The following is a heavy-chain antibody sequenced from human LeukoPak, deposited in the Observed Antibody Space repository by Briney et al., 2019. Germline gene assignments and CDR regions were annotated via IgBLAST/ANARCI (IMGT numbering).Heavy chain of an antibody. CDR1: EFTFSSYW. CDR3: ARGGLTGTTIPYFDY. V-gene: IGHV3-74*01. D-gene: IGHD1-7*01. J-gene: IGHJ4*02. Sequence: GGSLRLSCTASEFTFSSYWMHWVRQPPGKGLVWVSRINSDGSSTSYADAVKGRFTISRDNAKNTLYLRMNSLRAEDTAVYYCARGGLTGTTIPYFDYWGQGTLATVSS. CDR2: INSDGSST.